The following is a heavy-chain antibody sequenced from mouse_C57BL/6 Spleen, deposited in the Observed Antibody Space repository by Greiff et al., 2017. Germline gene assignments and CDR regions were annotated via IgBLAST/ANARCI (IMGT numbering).Heavy chain of an antibody. CDR1: GYTFTSYW. CDR3: TRGGTTVRNFDY. D-gene: IGHD1-1*01. Sequence: VQLQQSGTVLARPGASVKMSCKTSGYTFTSYWMHWVKQRPGQGLEWIGAIYPGNSDTSYNQKFKGKAKLTAVTSASTAYMELSSLTNEDSAVXYCTRGGTTVRNFDYWGQGTTLTVSS. V-gene: IGHV1-5*01. J-gene: IGHJ2*01. CDR2: IYPGNSDT.